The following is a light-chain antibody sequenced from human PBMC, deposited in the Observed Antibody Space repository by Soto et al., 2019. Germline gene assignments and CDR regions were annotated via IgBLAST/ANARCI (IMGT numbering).Light chain of an antibody. Sequence: EIVLTQSPATVSVSPWESATLSCRASQSVRNYLAWYQQKPGQAPRLLIFDASNRATGIPSRFSGSVSGTYYTLTISSLELEDFAVYYCQQLSNSPPWTFGPGTRVDL. CDR1: QSVRNY. CDR3: QQLSNSPPWT. J-gene: IGKJ3*01. V-gene: IGKV3-11*01. CDR2: DAS.